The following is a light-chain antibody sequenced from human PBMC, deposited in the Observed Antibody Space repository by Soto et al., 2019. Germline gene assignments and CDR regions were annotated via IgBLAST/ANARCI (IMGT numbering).Light chain of an antibody. CDR3: QQRSDRPST. V-gene: IGKV3-11*01. CDR1: QCVGSD. Sequence: EIVLTQSPATLSLAPGDRATLSCMASQCVGSDLAWYQQRPGQARRLLIYDASNRATGIPARFSGSGSGTDFTLIVSSLEPEDFAVYYCQQRSDRPSTFGGGTKVQIK. CDR2: DAS. J-gene: IGKJ4*01.